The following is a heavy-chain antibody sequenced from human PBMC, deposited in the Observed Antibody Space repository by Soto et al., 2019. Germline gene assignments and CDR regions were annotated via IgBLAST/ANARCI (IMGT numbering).Heavy chain of an antibody. Sequence: GGSLRLSCAASGFTFSNAWMSWVRQAPGKGLEWVGRIKSKTDGGTTDYAAPVKGRFTISRDDSKNTLYLQMNSLKTEDTAVYYCTTAAPNYYDSSGYGGGYYYYYGMDVWGRGTTIAVSS. CDR1: GFTFSNAW. CDR2: IKSKTDGGTT. CDR3: TTAAPNYYDSSGYGGGYYYYYGMDV. D-gene: IGHD3-22*01. V-gene: IGHV3-15*01. J-gene: IGHJ6*02.